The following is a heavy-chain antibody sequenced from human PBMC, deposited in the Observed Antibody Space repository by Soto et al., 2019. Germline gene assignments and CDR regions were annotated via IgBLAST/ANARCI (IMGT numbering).Heavy chain of an antibody. D-gene: IGHD3-22*01. V-gene: IGHV3-48*03. J-gene: IGHJ3*02. CDR1: GFTFSSYE. CDR3: ARDLLSGDSSGYLERGDAFDI. CDR2: ISSSGSTI. Sequence: GGSLRLSCAASGFTFSSYEMNWVRQAPGKGLEWVSYISSSGSTIYYADSVKGRFTISRDNAKNSLYLQMNSLRAEDTAVYYCARDLLSGDSSGYLERGDAFDIWGQGKMVTVSS.